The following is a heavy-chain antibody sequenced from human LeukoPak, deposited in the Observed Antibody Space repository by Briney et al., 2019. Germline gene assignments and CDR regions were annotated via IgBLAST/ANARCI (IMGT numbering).Heavy chain of an antibody. D-gene: IGHD3-10*01. CDR1: GFTFSSYA. J-gene: IGHJ4*02. CDR3: AKSRGVRGVFDY. CDR2: ISGSGGSA. V-gene: IGHV3-23*01. Sequence: GGSLRLSCAASGFTFSSYAMSWVRQAPGKGLEWVSAISGSGGSAYYADSVKGRFTISRDNSKNTLYLQMNSLRAEDTAVYYCAKSRGVRGVFDYWGQGTLVTVSS.